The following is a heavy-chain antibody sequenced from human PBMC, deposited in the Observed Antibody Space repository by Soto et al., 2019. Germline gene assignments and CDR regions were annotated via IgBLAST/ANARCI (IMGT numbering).Heavy chain of an antibody. D-gene: IGHD3-3*01. CDR3: ARDVLLGTYYDFWSGYYTYYYYGMDV. CDR1: GYTFTSYY. CDR2: INPSGGST. Sequence: ASVKVSCKASGYTFTSYYMRWVRQAPGQGLEWMGIINPSGGSTSYAQKFRGRVTMTRDTSTSTVYMELSSLRSEDTAVYYCARDVLLGTYYDFWSGYYTYYYYGMDVWGQGTTVTVSS. J-gene: IGHJ6*02. V-gene: IGHV1-46*01.